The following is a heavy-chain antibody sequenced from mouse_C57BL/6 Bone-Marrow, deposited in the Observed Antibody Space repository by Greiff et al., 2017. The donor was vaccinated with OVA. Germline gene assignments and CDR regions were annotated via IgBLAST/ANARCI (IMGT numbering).Heavy chain of an antibody. CDR3: ARSGFYYGSSYAAY. CDR2: IHPNSGST. CDR1: GYTFTSYW. Sequence: QVQLQQPGAELVKPGASVKLSCKASGYTFTSYWMHWVKQRPGQGLEWIGMIHPNSGSTNYNEKFKSKATLTVDKSSSTAYMQLSSLTSEDSAVYYCARSGFYYGSSYAAYWGQGTRVTVAA. V-gene: IGHV1-64*01. J-gene: IGHJ3*01. D-gene: IGHD1-1*01.